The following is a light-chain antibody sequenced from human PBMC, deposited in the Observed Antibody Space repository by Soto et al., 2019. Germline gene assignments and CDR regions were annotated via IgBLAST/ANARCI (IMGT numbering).Light chain of an antibody. J-gene: IGKJ1*01. V-gene: IGKV3-15*01. CDR2: GAS. Sequence: EIEMTQSPVTLSVSPGESATLSCRASQSISSNLAWYQQKPGQAPRLLIYGASTRATDIPARFSGSGSGTEFTLTISSLQSEDFAVYYFQQYNNWPRTFGQGTKVEVK. CDR3: QQYNNWPRT. CDR1: QSISSN.